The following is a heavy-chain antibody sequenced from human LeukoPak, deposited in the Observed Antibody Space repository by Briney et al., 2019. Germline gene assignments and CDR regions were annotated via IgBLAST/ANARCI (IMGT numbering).Heavy chain of an antibody. J-gene: IGHJ3*02. Sequence: SETLSLTCTVSGGSISSYYWSWIRQPPGKGLEWIGYIYYSGSTNYNPSLKSRVTISVDTSKNQFSLKLSSVTAADTAVYYCARHEVPRGAFDIWGQGTMVTVSS. CDR2: IYYSGST. CDR1: GGSISSYY. V-gene: IGHV4-59*08. D-gene: IGHD3-10*01. CDR3: ARHEVPRGAFDI.